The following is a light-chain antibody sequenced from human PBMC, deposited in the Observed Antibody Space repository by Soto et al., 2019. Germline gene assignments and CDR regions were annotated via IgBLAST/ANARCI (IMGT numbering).Light chain of an antibody. J-gene: IGKJ2*01. CDR3: QQYESYPYT. Sequence: DIQMTQSPSTLSASVGDRVTITCRASESIRNWLAWYQQSPGKAPKLLIYKASSLQSGVPSRFSGGGSGTEFTLTISSLQPDDYATYYCQQYESYPYTFGPGTKLEIK. V-gene: IGKV1-5*03. CDR2: KAS. CDR1: ESIRNW.